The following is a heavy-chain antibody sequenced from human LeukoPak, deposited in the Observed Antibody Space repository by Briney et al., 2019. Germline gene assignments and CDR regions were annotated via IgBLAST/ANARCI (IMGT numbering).Heavy chain of an antibody. CDR1: GGSFSGYH. Sequence: SQTLSLTCAVYGGSFSGYHWSWIRQPPGKGLEWIGEINHSGSTNYNPSLKSRVTISVDTSKNQFSLKLGSVTAADTAVYYCARGPNYGGNSKDFDYWGQGTLVTVSS. J-gene: IGHJ4*02. V-gene: IGHV4-34*01. D-gene: IGHD4-23*01. CDR2: INHSGST. CDR3: ARGPNYGGNSKDFDY.